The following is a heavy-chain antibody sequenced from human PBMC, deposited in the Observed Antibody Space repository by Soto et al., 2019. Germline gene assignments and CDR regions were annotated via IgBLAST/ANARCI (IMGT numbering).Heavy chain of an antibody. CDR1: GYSFTTYW. Sequence: GESLKISCQASGYSFTTYWIAWVRQKPGKGLEWMGITHPGESQTRYSPSFQGQVTISFDRSTSTAYLQWSSLKTSDTAIYYCARHENYYYAYYGMDVWGQGTTVTVSS. V-gene: IGHV5-51*01. CDR2: THPGESQT. J-gene: IGHJ6*02. CDR3: ARHENYYYAYYGMDV.